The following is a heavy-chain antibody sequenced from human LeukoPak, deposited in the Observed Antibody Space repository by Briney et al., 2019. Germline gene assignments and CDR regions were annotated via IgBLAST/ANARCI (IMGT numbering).Heavy chain of an antibody. J-gene: IGHJ6*02. CDR2: LTGSGAST. CDR1: GFTFSNYA. CDR3: AKVGLITGMDV. D-gene: IGHD3-22*01. Sequence: GRSLTLSCAASGFTFSNYAMTWLRPALGEGLQWVSALTGSGASTFYADSAKGRFSISRDNYKNTLDMQIHSLRAEDTAVYYCAKVGLITGMDVWGQGTTVTVSS. V-gene: IGHV3-23*01.